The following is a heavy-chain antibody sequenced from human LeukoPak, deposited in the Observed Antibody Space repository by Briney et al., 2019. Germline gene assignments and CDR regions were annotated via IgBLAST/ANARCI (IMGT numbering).Heavy chain of an antibody. D-gene: IGHD3-9*01. V-gene: IGHV3-21*01. CDR2: ISSSSSYT. Sequence: GGSLRLSCAASGFTFSSYSMNWVRQAPGKGLEWVSSISSSSSYTYYADSVKGRFTISRDNAKNSLYLQMNSLRAEDTAVYYCARGSIKELRYFEHFDYWGQGTLVTVSS. CDR3: ARGSIKELRYFEHFDY. CDR1: GFTFSSYS. J-gene: IGHJ4*02.